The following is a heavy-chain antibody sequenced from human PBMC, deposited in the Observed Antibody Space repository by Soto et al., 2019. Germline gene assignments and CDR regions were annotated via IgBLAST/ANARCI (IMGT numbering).Heavy chain of an antibody. CDR3: ATICSSTSCSVDY. CDR1: GHTFTNYG. D-gene: IGHD2-2*01. CDR2: NSGYNGKT. V-gene: IGHV1-18*01. Sequence: ASVKVSCKASGHTFTNYGISWVRQAPGQGLEWMGWNSGYNGKTNYAQKLQGRVTITTNTSTSTAYMDLRSLRTDDTAVYYCATICSSTSCSVDYWGQGTLVTVSS. J-gene: IGHJ4*02.